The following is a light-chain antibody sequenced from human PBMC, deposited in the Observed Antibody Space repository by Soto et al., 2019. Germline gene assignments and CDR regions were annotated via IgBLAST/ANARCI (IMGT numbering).Light chain of an antibody. CDR3: QQYSTYSRT. CDR1: QSINTW. J-gene: IGKJ1*01. CDR2: EGS. Sequence: DLQMTQSPSTLSASVGDRVTITCRASQSINTWLAWYQQKPGEAPKLLIYEGSTLGRGVPSRFSGSGSGTEFTLTISSLQPDDFATFFCQQYSTYSRTFGQGTKVEVK. V-gene: IGKV1-5*03.